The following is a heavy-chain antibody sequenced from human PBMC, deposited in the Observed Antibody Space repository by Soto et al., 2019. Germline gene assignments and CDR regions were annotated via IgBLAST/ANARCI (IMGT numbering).Heavy chain of an antibody. Sequence: ASVKVSCKASGYTFTGYYMHWVRQAPGQGLEWMGWINPNSGGTNYAQKFQGRATMTRDTSISTAYMELSRLRSGDTAVYYCARGPYDFWSGSADAFDIWGQGTMVTVSS. CDR2: INPNSGGT. CDR1: GYTFTGYY. D-gene: IGHD3-3*01. V-gene: IGHV1-2*02. CDR3: ARGPYDFWSGSADAFDI. J-gene: IGHJ3*02.